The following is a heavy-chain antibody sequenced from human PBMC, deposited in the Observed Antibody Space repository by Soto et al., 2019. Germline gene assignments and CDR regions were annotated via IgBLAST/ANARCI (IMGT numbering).Heavy chain of an antibody. D-gene: IGHD3-10*01. J-gene: IGHJ4*02. CDR3: AKGPRLLLWFGRGFFDY. CDR2: ISGSGGST. V-gene: IGHV3-23*01. Sequence: GGSLRLSCAASGFTFSSYAMSWVRQAPGKGLEWVSAISGSGGSTYYADSVKGRFTISRDNSKNTLYLQMNSLRAEDTAVYYCAKGPRLLLWFGRGFFDYWGQGTLVTVSS. CDR1: GFTFSSYA.